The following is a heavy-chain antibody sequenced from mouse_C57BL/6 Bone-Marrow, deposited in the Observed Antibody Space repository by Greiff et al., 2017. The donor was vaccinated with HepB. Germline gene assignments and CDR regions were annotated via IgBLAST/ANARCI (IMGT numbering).Heavy chain of an antibody. Sequence: EVKLVESGGGLVQSGRSLRLSCATSGFTFSDFYMEWVRQAPGKGLEWIAASRNKANDYTTEYSASVKGRFIVSRDTSQSILYLQMNALRAEDTAIYYCARAYSNYEAAMDYWGQGTSVTVSS. CDR3: ARAYSNYEAAMDY. J-gene: IGHJ4*01. CDR1: GFTFSDFY. CDR2: SRNKANDYTT. D-gene: IGHD2-5*01. V-gene: IGHV7-1*01.